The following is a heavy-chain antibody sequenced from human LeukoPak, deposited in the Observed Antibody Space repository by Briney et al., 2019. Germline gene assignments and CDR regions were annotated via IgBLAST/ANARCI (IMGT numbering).Heavy chain of an antibody. V-gene: IGHV4-34*01. CDR3: ARTVTSPRRYYYGMDV. Sequence: SETLSLTCAVYGGSFSGYYWSWIRQPPGKGLEWIREINHSGSTNYNPSLKSRVTISVDTSKNQFSLKLSSVTAADTAVYYCARTVTSPRRYYYGMDVWGKGTTVTVSS. CDR1: GGSFSGYY. J-gene: IGHJ6*04. D-gene: IGHD4-17*01. CDR2: INHSGST.